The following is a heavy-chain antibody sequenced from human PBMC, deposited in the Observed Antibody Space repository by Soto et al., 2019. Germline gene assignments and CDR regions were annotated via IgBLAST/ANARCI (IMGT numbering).Heavy chain of an antibody. CDR1: GFTFSNSW. CDR3: VKVLARGVGVPRFYFDS. CDR2: INADGTST. Sequence: DVQLVESGGGLVQPGGSLRLSCAASGFTFSNSWMHWVRQVSGKGLEWVSRINADGTSTSYVDSVKGRFTISRDNAKNTLYLHVNSLRAEDTAVYYCVKVLARGVGVPRFYFDSWGQGALVTVSS. J-gene: IGHJ4*02. V-gene: IGHV3-74*01. D-gene: IGHD2-2*01.